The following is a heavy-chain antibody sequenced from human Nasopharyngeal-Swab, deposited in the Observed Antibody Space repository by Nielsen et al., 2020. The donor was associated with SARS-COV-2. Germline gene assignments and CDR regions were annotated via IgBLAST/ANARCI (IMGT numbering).Heavy chain of an antibody. D-gene: IGHD6-19*01. CDR3: ARGIAVAARGWFDP. CDR2: INAGNGNT. J-gene: IGHJ5*02. Sequence: ASVKVSCKASGYTFTSYAMHWVRQAPGQRLEWMGWINAGNGNTKYSQKFQGRVTITRDTSASTAYMKLSSLRSEDTAVYYCARGIAVAARGWFDPWGQGTLVTVSS. CDR1: GYTFTSYA. V-gene: IGHV1-3*01.